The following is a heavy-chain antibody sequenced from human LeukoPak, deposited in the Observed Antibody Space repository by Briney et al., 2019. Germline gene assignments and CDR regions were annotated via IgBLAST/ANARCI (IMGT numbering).Heavy chain of an antibody. Sequence: ASVKVSCKASGYTYTGYYMHWVRQAPGQGLEWMGRINPNSGGTDYAQKFQGRVTMTRDTSISTAYMELSRLRSDDTAVYYCARPHTVLYNWFDPWGQGTLVTVSS. CDR1: GYTYTGYY. V-gene: IGHV1-2*06. CDR2: INPNSGGT. CDR3: ARPHTVLYNWFDP. J-gene: IGHJ5*02. D-gene: IGHD4-11*01.